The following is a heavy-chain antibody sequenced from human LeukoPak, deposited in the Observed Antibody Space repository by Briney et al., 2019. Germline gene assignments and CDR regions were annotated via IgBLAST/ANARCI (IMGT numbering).Heavy chain of an antibody. CDR3: ARSSLADCGSTRTIRRGCSNFDY. D-gene: IGHD2-2*01. CDR1: GYTFTSYV. V-gene: IGHV7-4-1*02. CDR2: INTNTGNP. J-gene: IGHJ4*02. Sequence: GASVKVSCKAFGYTFTSYVVNWVRQAPGQGLEWMGWINTNTGNPTYAQGFTGRFVFSLDTSVTTAYLQISSLKADDTAVYYCARSSLADCGSTRTIRRGCSNFDYWGQGTLVTVSS.